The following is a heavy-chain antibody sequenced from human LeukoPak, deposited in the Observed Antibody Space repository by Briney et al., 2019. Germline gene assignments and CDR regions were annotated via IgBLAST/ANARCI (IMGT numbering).Heavy chain of an antibody. J-gene: IGHJ3*02. CDR2: ILYDGTKK. V-gene: IGHV3-30*02. Sequence: GGSLRLSCAASGFTFSRFGMHWVRQAPGQGLEWVAFILYDGTKKYYADSVKGRFTISRDNSKNTPYLQMNSLRSEDTAVYYCAGAVNDAFDIWGQGTMVTVSS. CDR3: AGAVNDAFDI. D-gene: IGHD6-19*01. CDR1: GFTFSRFG.